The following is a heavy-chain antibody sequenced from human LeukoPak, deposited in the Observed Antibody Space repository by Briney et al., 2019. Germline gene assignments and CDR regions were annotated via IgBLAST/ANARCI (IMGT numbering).Heavy chain of an antibody. D-gene: IGHD3-3*01. CDR1: GFTFDDYG. CDR3: ARVIRDFNSYYMDV. J-gene: IGHJ6*03. V-gene: IGHV3-20*04. Sequence: GGSLRLSCATSGFTFDDYGMSWVRQAPGKGLEWVSGINWNGGSTGYADSVKGRFTISRDNAKNSLYLQMNSLRAEDTALYYCARVIRDFNSYYMDVWGKGTTVTVSS. CDR2: INWNGGST.